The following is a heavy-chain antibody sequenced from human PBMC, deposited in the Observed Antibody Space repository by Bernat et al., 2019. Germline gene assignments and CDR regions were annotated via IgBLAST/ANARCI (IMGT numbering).Heavy chain of an antibody. D-gene: IGHD4-17*01. CDR3: ARTNYGDYFFDY. V-gene: IGHV3-74*01. CDR2: INSDGSST. CDR1: GFTFSSYW. Sequence: EVQLVESGGGLVQPVGSLRLSCAASGFTFSSYWMHWVRQAPGKGLVWVSRINSDGSSTSYADSVKGRFTISRDNAKNTLYLQMNSLRAEDTAVYYCARTNYGDYFFDYWGQGTLVTVSS. J-gene: IGHJ4*02.